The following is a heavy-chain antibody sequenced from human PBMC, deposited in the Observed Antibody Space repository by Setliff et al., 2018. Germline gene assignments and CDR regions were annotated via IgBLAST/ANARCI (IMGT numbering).Heavy chain of an antibody. J-gene: IGHJ5*02. D-gene: IGHD2-15*01. CDR3: ASNWIGYPHRFDP. CDR2: MYYSGDT. CDR1: GGSVRGYY. Sequence: SETLSLTCTVSGGSVRGYYWSWIRQPPGKGLEWIGYMYYSGDTNYNPSLKSRVTISVDTSKNQFSLELRSVTAADTAVYYCASNWIGYPHRFDPWGQGTLVTVSS. V-gene: IGHV4-59*08.